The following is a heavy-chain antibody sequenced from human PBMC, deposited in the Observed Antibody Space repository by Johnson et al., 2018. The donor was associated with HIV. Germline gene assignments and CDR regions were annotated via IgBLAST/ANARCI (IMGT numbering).Heavy chain of an antibody. J-gene: IGHJ3*02. CDR3: ARDSPKQWLGVDAFDI. CDR1: GFTFSSYA. CDR2: ISYDGSNK. Sequence: QVQLVESGGGVVQPGRSLRLSCAASGFTFSSYAMHWVRQAPGKGLEWVAVISYDGSNKYYADSVKGRFTISRDNSKNTLYLQMNSLRAEDTAVYYCARDSPKQWLGVDAFDIWGQGTMVTVSS. D-gene: IGHD6-19*01. V-gene: IGHV3-30*14.